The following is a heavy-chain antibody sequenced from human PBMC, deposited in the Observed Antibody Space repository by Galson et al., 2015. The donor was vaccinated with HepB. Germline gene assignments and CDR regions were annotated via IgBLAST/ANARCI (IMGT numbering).Heavy chain of an antibody. D-gene: IGHD5-18*01. Sequence: SLRLSCAASGFTFGDYGMSWFRQVPGKGLEWVGFIRSKAYGGTTEYAASVKGRFTFSRDDSKSIAYLQMNSLKTEDTAIYYCTRRKKRYRNGYYSYYGMDVWGQGTTVTVSS. CDR1: GFTFGDYG. J-gene: IGHJ6*02. CDR2: IRSKAYGGTT. CDR3: TRRKKRYRNGYYSYYGMDV. V-gene: IGHV3-49*03.